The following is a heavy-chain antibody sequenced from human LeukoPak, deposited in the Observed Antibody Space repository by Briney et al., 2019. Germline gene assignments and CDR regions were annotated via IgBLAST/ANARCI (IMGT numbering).Heavy chain of an antibody. J-gene: IGHJ4*02. V-gene: IGHV5-51*01. CDR1: EYSFSSYW. D-gene: IGHD3-22*01. CDR2: IYPGDSDT. CDR3: ARRGYYDSSGSYHFDY. Sequence: GESLKISCKGSEYSFSSYWIGWVRQMPGKGLEWMGIIYPGDSDTRYSPSFQGQVTISADKSISTAYLQWSSLKASDTAMYYCARRGYYDSSGSYHFDYWGQGTLVTVSS.